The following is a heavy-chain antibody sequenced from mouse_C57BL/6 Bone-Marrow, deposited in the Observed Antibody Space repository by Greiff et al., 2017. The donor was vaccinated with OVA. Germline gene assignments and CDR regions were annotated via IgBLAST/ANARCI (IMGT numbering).Heavy chain of an antibody. CDR2: ISNGGGST. V-gene: IGHV5-12*01. CDR1: GFTFSDYY. J-gene: IGHJ4*01. D-gene: IGHD2-3*01. Sequence: EVKLMESGGGLVQPGGSLKLSCAASGFTFSDYYMYWVRQTPEKRLEWVAYISNGGGSTYYPDTVKGRFTISRDNAKNTQYLQMSRLKSEDTAMYYCARHRYDPYYYAMDYWGQGTSVTVSS. CDR3: ARHRYDPYYYAMDY.